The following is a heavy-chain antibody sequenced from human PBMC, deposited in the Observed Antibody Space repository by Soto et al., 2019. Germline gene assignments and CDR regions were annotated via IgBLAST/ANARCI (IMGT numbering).Heavy chain of an antibody. J-gene: IGHJ5*02. V-gene: IGHV1-58*01. CDR3: AAERHCSSTSCYSIPPNNWFDP. CDR2: IVVGSGNT. Sequence: PSVKVSCKASGFTFTSSAVQWVRQARGQRLEWIGWIVVGSGNTNYAQKFQERVTITRDMSTSTAYMELSSLRSEDTAVYYCAAERHCSSTSCYSIPPNNWFDPWGQGTLVTVSS. D-gene: IGHD2-2*01. CDR1: GFTFTSSA.